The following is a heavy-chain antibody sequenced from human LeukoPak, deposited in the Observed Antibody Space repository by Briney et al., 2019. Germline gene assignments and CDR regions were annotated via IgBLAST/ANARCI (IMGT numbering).Heavy chain of an antibody. V-gene: IGHV1-69*05. CDR1: GGTFSSYA. CDR2: IIPIFGTA. D-gene: IGHD4-17*01. CDR3: ARDPPSTVTTGDY. Sequence: WASVKVSCKASGGTFSSYAISWVRQAPGQGLEWMGRIIPIFGTANYAQKFQGRVTITTDESTSTAYMELSRLRSEDTAVYYCARDPPSTVTTGDYWGQGTLVTVSS. J-gene: IGHJ4*02.